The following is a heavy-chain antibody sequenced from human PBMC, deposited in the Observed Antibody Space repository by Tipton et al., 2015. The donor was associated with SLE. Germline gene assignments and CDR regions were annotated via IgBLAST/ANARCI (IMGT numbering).Heavy chain of an antibody. J-gene: IGHJ6*03. CDR2: IHHSGST. V-gene: IGHV4-39*07. Sequence: TLSLTCTVSGGSISSSSYYWGWIRQPPGKGLEWIGEIHHSGSTYYNPSLKSRITMSVDTSKNQFYLKLSSVTAADTAVYYCARFTIFGVVIIQDYYYYMDVWGKGTTVTVSS. CDR1: GGSISSSSYY. CDR3: ARFTIFGVVIIQDYYYYMDV. D-gene: IGHD3-3*01.